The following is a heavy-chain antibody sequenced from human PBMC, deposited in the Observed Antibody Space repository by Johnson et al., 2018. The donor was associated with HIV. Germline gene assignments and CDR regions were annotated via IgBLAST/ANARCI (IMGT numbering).Heavy chain of an antibody. Sequence: QVQLVESGGGVVQPGRSLTLSCAASRFTFSSYPMHWVRQAPGKGLEWVAVISYDGSSKYYADSVKGRFTISRDNSNNTLYVQMNSLRAEDTAVYYCAKSGIFVLVGYAPYVFYFWGQRKIGT. CDR2: ISYDGSSK. D-gene: IGHD2-8*02. CDR1: RFTFSSYP. J-gene: IGHJ3*01. V-gene: IGHV3-30-3*02. CDR3: AKSGIFVLVGYAPYVFYF.